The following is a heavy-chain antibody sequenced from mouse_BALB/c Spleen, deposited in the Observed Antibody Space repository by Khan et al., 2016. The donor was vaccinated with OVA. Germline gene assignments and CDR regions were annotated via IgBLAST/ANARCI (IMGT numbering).Heavy chain of an antibody. CDR3: ASELGRDYALDY. CDR2: ISYSGST. D-gene: IGHD4-1*01. Sequence: EVQLQESGPGLVKPSQSLSLTCTVTGYSITSDYAWNWIRQFPGNKLEWMGYISYSGSTTYNPSLKSRISITRDTSKDQFFLQLKSVTSEDTATYYWASELGRDYALDYWGQGTSVTVSS. CDR1: GYSITSDYA. V-gene: IGHV3-2*02. J-gene: IGHJ4*01.